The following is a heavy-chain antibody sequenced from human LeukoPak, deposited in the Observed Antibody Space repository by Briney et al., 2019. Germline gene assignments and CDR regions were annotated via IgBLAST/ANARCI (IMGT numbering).Heavy chain of an antibody. Sequence: ASVKVSCKASGYTFTSYGISWVRQAPGQGPEWMGWISAYNGHTNYAQSVQGRAIMTTDTSTSTAYLEVRSLRFDDTAVYYCARDDKNGRWSWFDPRGQGTPVTVSS. V-gene: IGHV1-18*01. CDR1: GYTFTSYG. CDR2: ISAYNGHT. J-gene: IGHJ5*02. D-gene: IGHD2-15*01. CDR3: ARDDKNGRWSWFDP.